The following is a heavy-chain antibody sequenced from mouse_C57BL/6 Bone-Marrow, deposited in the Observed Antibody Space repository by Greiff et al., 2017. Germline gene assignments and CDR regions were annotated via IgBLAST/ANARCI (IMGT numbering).Heavy chain of an antibody. V-gene: IGHV1-61*01. CDR3: AIYYDYDGGSAY. Sequence: QVQLQQPGAELVRPGSSVKLSCKASGYTFTSYWMDWVKQRPGQGLEWIGNLYPSDSETHYNQKFKDKATLTVDKSSSTAYMQLSSLTSEDSAVYYCAIYYDYDGGSAYWGQGTLVTVSA. CDR1: GYTFTSYW. D-gene: IGHD2-4*01. J-gene: IGHJ3*01. CDR2: LYPSDSET.